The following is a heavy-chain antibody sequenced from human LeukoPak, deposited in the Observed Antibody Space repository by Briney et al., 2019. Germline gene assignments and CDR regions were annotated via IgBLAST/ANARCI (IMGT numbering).Heavy chain of an antibody. CDR2: IYTSGST. CDR3: ATGLRRPHDAFDI. Sequence: SQTLSLTCTVSGGSISSGSYYWSWIRQPAGKGLEWIGRIYTSGSTNYNPSLKSRVTISVDTSKNQFSLKLSSVTAADTAVYYCATGLRRPHDAFDIWGQGTMVTVSS. J-gene: IGHJ3*02. CDR1: GGSISSGSYY. V-gene: IGHV4-61*02. D-gene: IGHD4-17*01.